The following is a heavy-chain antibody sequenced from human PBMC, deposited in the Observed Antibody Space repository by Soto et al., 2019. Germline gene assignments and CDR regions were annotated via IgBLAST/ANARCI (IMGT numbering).Heavy chain of an antibody. CDR1: GFTFGSYA. CDR3: ARERSSSWYYYYYSMEV. V-gene: IGHV3-30-3*01. D-gene: IGHD6-13*01. CDR2: ISYDGGNK. J-gene: IGHJ6*02. Sequence: GVSLRLSCAASGFTFGSYAMHWVRQAPGKGLEWVAVISYDGGNKYYADSVKGRFTISRDNSKNTLYLQMNSLRAEDTAVYYCARERSSSWYYYYYSMEVWGQGTTVTVSS.